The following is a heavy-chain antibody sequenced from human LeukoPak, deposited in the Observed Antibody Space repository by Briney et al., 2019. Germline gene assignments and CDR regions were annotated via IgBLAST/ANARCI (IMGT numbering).Heavy chain of an antibody. J-gene: IGHJ4*02. V-gene: IGHV3-7*01. CDR3: ARDINAGVGAFSQ. Sequence: GGSLRLSCAAFGFTFRRHWMSWVRQAPGKGPEWVANIREDGSEKFYVNSVKGRFTISRDNAKNSLYLQMNSLTVDDTAVYYCARDINAGVGAFSQGGQGTLVTVSS. CDR1: GFTFRRHW. CDR2: IREDGSEK. D-gene: IGHD1-26*01.